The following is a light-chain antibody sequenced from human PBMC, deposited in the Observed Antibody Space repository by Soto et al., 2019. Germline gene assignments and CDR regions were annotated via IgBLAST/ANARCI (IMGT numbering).Light chain of an antibody. CDR3: QQYNTWPLT. CDR1: QSVSSN. V-gene: IGKV3-15*01. Sequence: ETVVTQSPATLSVSPGERATLSCRASQSVSSNLAWYQQKPGQAPRLLIYDASTRATGIPARFSGSGSGTEFTLTISSLQSEDFAVYYCQQYNTWPLTFGPGTKVDIK. CDR2: DAS. J-gene: IGKJ3*01.